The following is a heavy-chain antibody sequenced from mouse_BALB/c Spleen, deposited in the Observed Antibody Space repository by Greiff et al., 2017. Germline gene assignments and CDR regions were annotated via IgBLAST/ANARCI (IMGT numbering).Heavy chain of an antibody. J-gene: IGHJ2*01. Sequence: QVHVKQSGAELVRPGVSVKISCKGSGYTFTDYAMHWVKQSHAKSLEWIGVISTYYGDASYNQKFKGKATMTVDKSSSTAYMELARLTSEDSAIYYCARRDFDYWGQGTTLTVSS. CDR1: GYTFTDYA. CDR3: ARRDFDY. V-gene: IGHV1S137*01. CDR2: ISTYYGDA.